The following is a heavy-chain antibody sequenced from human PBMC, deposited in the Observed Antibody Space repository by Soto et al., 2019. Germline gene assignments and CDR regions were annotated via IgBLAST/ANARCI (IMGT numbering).Heavy chain of an antibody. V-gene: IGHV4-59*01. J-gene: IGHJ6*02. D-gene: IGHD1-1*01. CDR1: GGSISSYY. CDR3: ARLKLERRIGYYYYGMDV. CDR2: IYYSGST. Sequence: PSETLSLTCTVSGGSISSYYWSWIRQPPGKGLEWIGYIYYSGSTNYNPSLKSRVTISVDTSKNQFSLKLSSVTAADTAVYYCARLKLERRIGYYYYGMDVWGQGTTVTVSS.